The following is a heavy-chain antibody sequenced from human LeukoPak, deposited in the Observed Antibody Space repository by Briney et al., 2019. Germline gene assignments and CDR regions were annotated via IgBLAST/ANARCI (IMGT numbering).Heavy chain of an antibody. Sequence: GGSLRLSCAASGFTLSSYAMSWVRQAPGKGLEWVSAISDTGNTYHADSVKGLFTISRDNSKNTLYLQMNSLRAEDTDVYYCAKVLIWTYGSGNYYKGAFDIWGQGTMVTVFS. CDR2: ISDTGNT. D-gene: IGHD3-10*01. CDR3: AKVLIWTYGSGNYYKGAFDI. CDR1: GFTLSSYA. J-gene: IGHJ3*02. V-gene: IGHV3-23*01.